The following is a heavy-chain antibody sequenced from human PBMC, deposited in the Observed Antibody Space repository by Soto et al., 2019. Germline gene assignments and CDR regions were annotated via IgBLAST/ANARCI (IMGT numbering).Heavy chain of an antibody. D-gene: IGHD3-22*01. Sequence: PGESLKISCAASGFTFSSYAMSWVRQAPGKGLEWVSAISGSGGSTYYADSVKGRFTISRDNSKNTLYLQMNSLRAEDTAVYYCARGYYDSSGYYVPWFDPWGQGTRVTVAS. V-gene: IGHV3-23*01. J-gene: IGHJ5*02. CDR1: GFTFSSYA. CDR2: ISGSGGST. CDR3: ARGYYDSSGYYVPWFDP.